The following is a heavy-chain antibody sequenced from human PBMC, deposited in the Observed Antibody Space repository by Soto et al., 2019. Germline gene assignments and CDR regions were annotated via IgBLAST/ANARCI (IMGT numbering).Heavy chain of an antibody. Sequence: PSQTLSLTCAISGDSVSSNSAAWNWIRQSPSRGLEWLGRTYYRSKWYNDYAVSVKSRITINPDTSKNQFSLQLNSVTPEDTAVYYCARVRYDFWSGYYTGFIDYWGQGTLVTVSS. CDR3: ARVRYDFWSGYYTGFIDY. CDR1: GDSVSSNSAA. J-gene: IGHJ4*02. V-gene: IGHV6-1*01. CDR2: TYYRSKWYN. D-gene: IGHD3-3*01.